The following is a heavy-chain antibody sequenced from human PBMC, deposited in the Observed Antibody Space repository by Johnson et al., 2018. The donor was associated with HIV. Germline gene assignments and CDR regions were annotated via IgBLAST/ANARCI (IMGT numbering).Heavy chain of an antibody. J-gene: IGHJ3*02. CDR2: IRYDGSNK. CDR3: ASDWGSRHAFDI. D-gene: IGHD7-27*01. V-gene: IGHV3-30*02. Sequence: QMLLVESGGGLVQPGGSLRLSCAASGFTFSSYGMHWVRQAPGKGLEWVAFIRYDGSNKYYADSVKGRFTVSSDNAKNSVYLQMESLRAEDTAVYYCASDWGSRHAFDIWGQGTMVTVSS. CDR1: GFTFSSYG.